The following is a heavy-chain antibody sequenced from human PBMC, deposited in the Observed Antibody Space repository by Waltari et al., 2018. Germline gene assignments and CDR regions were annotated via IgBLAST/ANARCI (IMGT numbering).Heavy chain of an antibody. J-gene: IGHJ4*02. CDR2: IKQDGSDK. Sequence: EVQLVESGGGLVQPGGSLRLSCAASGFTFSSYWMSWVRQAPGRGREWVANIKQDGSDKYYVDSVKGRFTISRDNAKNSLYLQMNSLRAEDTAVYYCAREPDIVVVVAAGFCDYWGQGTLVTVSS. CDR3: AREPDIVVVVAAGFCDY. CDR1: GFTFSSYW. D-gene: IGHD2-15*01. V-gene: IGHV3-7*03.